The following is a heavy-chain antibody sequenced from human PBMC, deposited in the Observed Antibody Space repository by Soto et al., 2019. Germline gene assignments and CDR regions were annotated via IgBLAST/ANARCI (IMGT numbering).Heavy chain of an antibody. CDR2: INHSGST. CDR1: GGSFSGYY. D-gene: IGHD3-22*01. CDR3: ARGREYYDSSGYYVDY. V-gene: IGHV4-34*01. J-gene: IGHJ4*02. Sequence: PSETLSLTCAVYGGSFSGYYWSWIRQPPGKGLEWIGEINHSGSTNYNPSLKSRVTISVDTSKNQFSLKLSSVTAADTAVYYCARGREYYDSSGYYVDYWGQGTLGTVS.